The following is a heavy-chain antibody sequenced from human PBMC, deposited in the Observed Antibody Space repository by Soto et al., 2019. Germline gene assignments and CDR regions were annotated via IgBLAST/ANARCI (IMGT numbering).Heavy chain of an antibody. V-gene: IGHV3-15*01. CDR3: TTIERNTVPDAFDI. CDR1: GFTFSNTW. D-gene: IGHD4-17*01. J-gene: IGHJ3*02. CDR2: IKSKTDGGTT. Sequence: EVQLVESGGGLVKPGGSLRLSCAASGFTFSNTWMSWVRQAPGKGLEWVGRIKSKTDGGTTDYAAPVKGRFTISRDDSKNTLFLQMNSLKTEDTAVYYCTTIERNTVPDAFDIWGQGTMVTVSS.